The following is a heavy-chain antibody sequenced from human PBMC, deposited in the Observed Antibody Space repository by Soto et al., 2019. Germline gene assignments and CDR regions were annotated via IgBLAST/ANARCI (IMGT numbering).Heavy chain of an antibody. Sequence: TVSGGSISSYYWSWIRQPPGKGLEWIGYIYYSGSTNYNPSLKSRVTISVDTSKNQFSLKLSSVTAADTAVYYCARVSGSYLYYYGMDVWGQGTTVTVSS. V-gene: IGHV4-59*01. D-gene: IGHD1-26*01. CDR3: ARVSGSYLYYYGMDV. CDR2: IYYSGST. CDR1: GGSISSYY. J-gene: IGHJ6*02.